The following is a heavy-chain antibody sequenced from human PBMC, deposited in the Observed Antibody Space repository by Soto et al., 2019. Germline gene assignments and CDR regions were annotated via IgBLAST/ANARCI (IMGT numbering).Heavy chain of an antibody. V-gene: IGHV3-11*06. D-gene: IGHD1-1*01. Sequence: GGSLRLSCAASGFTFSDYYMSWIRQAPGKGLEWVSYISSSSSYTNYAEYVKGRFTISRDNAKNSLYLQMNSLRAEDTAVYYCAREENNGVFDYWGQGTLVTVSS. CDR3: AREENNGVFDY. J-gene: IGHJ4*02. CDR2: ISSSSSYT. CDR1: GFTFSDYY.